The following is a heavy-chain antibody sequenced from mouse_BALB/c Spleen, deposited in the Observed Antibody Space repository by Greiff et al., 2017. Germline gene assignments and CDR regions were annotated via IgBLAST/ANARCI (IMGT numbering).Heavy chain of an antibody. D-gene: IGHD2-12*01. CDR3: ARSLRRGDYAMDY. Sequence: QVQLQQPGAELVKPGTSVKLSCKASGYNFTSYWINWVKLRPGQGLEWIGDIYPGSGSTNYNEKFKSKATLTVDTSSSTAYMQLSSLASEDSALYYCARSLRRGDYAMDYWGQGTSGTVSS. CDR2: IYPGSGST. V-gene: IGHV1-55*01. CDR1: GYNFTSYW. J-gene: IGHJ4*01.